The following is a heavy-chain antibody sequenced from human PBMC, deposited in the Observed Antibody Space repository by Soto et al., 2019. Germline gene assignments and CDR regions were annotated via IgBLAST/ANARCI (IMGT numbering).Heavy chain of an antibody. V-gene: IGHV3-21*01. Sequence: PGGSLRLSCEASGLTFSRASMNWVRQVPGKGLEWVASISSGSSDTWYADSVKGRFIISGDNAQNSLFLQMNTLRPENTAMSYCAGVAYWGPGTQVTVSS. CDR2: ISSGSSDT. CDR1: GLTFSRAS. CDR3: AGVAY. J-gene: IGHJ4*02.